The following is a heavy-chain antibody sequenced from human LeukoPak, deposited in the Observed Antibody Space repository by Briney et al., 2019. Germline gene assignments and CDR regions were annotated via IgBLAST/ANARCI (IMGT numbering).Heavy chain of an antibody. V-gene: IGHV3-30*18. CDR1: GFTFSSYG. CDR3: AKMRGEFSTGWYHDAFDI. D-gene: IGHD6-19*01. CDR2: ISYDESNK. J-gene: IGHJ3*02. Sequence: PGGSLRLSCAASGFTFSSYGMQWVRQAPGKGLEWVAIISYDESNKYYADSVKGRFTISRDNSKNTLYLQMNSLRAEDTAVYYCAKMRGEFSTGWYHDAFDIWGQGTMVTVSS.